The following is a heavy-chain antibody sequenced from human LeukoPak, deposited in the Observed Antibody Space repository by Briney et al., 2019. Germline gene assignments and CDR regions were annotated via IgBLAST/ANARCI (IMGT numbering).Heavy chain of an antibody. J-gene: IGHJ6*02. V-gene: IGHV3-66*01. D-gene: IGHD5-18*01. CDR2: IYSGGST. CDR1: GFTVSSNY. CDR3: ARDLGYRYGIDYYYYGMDA. Sequence: GGSLRLSCAASGFTVSSNYMSWVRQAPGKGLEWVSVIYSGGSTYYADSVKGRFTTSRDNSKNTLYLQMNSLRAEDTAVYYCARDLGYRYGIDYYYYGMDAWGQGTTVTVSS.